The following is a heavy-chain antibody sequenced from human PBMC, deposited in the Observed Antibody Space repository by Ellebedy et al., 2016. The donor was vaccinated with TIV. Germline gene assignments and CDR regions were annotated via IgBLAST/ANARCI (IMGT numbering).Heavy chain of an antibody. J-gene: IGHJ4*02. V-gene: IGHV3-48*02. Sequence: GESLKISCAASGFTFSGYSMNWVRQAPGKGLEWISYIDTRSTSLYADSVKGRVTISRDNAKSSLFLQVSSLRDEDTAVYYCTRDGGSYGSGRFGRADHWGQGTLVTVSS. CDR3: TRDGGSYGSGRFGRADH. CDR2: IDTRSTSL. D-gene: IGHD3-10*01. CDR1: GFTFSGYS.